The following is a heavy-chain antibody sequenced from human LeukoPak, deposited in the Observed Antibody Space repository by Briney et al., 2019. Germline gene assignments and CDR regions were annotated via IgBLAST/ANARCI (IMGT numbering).Heavy chain of an antibody. CDR2: IRFDGTNK. CDR1: GFTFSSYS. V-gene: IGHV3-30*02. Sequence: GGSLRLSCAASGFTFSSYSMNWVRQAPGKGLEWVSFIRFDGTNKYYADSVKGRFTISRDNSKNTLYLQMNSLRAEDTAVYYCAKDPPRYFYDNSGYDWGQGTLVTVSS. CDR3: AKDPPRYFYDNSGYD. J-gene: IGHJ4*02. D-gene: IGHD3-22*01.